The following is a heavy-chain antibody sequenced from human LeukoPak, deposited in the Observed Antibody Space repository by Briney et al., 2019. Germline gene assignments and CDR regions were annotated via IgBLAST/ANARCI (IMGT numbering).Heavy chain of an antibody. V-gene: IGHV3-21*01. CDR3: ARAAGQLDDY. CDR1: GFTFSSYS. Sequence: GGSLRLSCAASGFTFSSYSMNWVRQAPGKGLEWVSSISSSSSYIYYADSVKGRFTISRDNAKNSLYLQMNSLRAGDTAVYYCARAAGQLDDYWGQGTLVTVSS. J-gene: IGHJ4*02. CDR2: ISSSSSYI. D-gene: IGHD6-13*01.